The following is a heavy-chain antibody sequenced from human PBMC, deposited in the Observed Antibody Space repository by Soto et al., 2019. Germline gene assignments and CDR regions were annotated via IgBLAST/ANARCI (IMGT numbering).Heavy chain of an antibody. CDR3: ARGDDFWSGRLDY. V-gene: IGHV1-8*01. Sequence: QVQLVQSGAEVKKPGASVKVSCKASGYTFASYDINWVRQATGQGLEWMGWMNPNSGKTGDAQKFQGRVTPTRNTARNTAYMELSSLRSEHTAVYYCARGDDFWSGRLDYWGQGTLVTASS. J-gene: IGHJ4*02. CDR1: GYTFASYD. D-gene: IGHD3-3*01. CDR2: MNPNSGKT.